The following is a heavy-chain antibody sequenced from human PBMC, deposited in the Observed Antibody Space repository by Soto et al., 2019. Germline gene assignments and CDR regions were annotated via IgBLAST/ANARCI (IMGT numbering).Heavy chain of an antibody. CDR3: ARSYGSGKTDV. D-gene: IGHD3-10*01. J-gene: IGHJ6*02. Sequence: EVQLVESGGGLVKPGGSLRLSCAASGFSFSSYSMNWVRQAPGKGLEWVSSISSSSSSIYYADSAKGRFTISRDNAKNSLYPQMNNLSVEDTAVYYCARSYGSGKTDVWCQGTTFTVSS. V-gene: IGHV3-21*01. CDR1: GFSFSSYS. CDR2: ISSSSSSI.